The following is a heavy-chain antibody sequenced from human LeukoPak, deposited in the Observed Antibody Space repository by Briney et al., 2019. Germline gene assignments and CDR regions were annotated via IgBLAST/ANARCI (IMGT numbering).Heavy chain of an antibody. CDR2: IGDSGSPI. CDR3: ARDRRPSVYGGLDN. J-gene: IGHJ4*02. CDR1: GFTFSDHF. D-gene: IGHD4/OR15-4a*01. Sequence: GGSLRLSCVASGFTFSDHFMSWIRQAPGKGLEWISYIGDSGSPIYYVDSVKGRFTISRDNTKNSLFLQMDSLRAEDTAVYYCARDRRPSVYGGLDNWGQGTLVTVSS. V-gene: IGHV3-11*04.